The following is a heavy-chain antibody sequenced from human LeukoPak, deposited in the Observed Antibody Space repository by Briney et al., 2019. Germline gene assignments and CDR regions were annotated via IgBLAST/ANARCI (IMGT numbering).Heavy chain of an antibody. V-gene: IGHV1-2*06. CDR3: ARGEGPYYFDY. J-gene: IGHJ4*02. CDR1: GYTFIGYY. D-gene: IGHD1-26*01. Sequence: ASVKVSCKASGYTFIGYYMHWVRQAPGQGLEWMGRINPNSGGTNYAQKLQGRVTMTTDTSTSTAYMELRSLRSDDTAVYYCARGEGPYYFDYWGQGTLVTVSS. CDR2: INPNSGGT.